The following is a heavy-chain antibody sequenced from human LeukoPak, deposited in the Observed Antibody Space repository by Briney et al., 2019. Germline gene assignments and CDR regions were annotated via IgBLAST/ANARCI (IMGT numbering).Heavy chain of an antibody. CDR2: IYYTGST. V-gene: IGHV4-39*01. J-gene: IGHJ4*02. Sequence: TSETLSLTCTVSGGSISRIIYYWGWIRQPPGKGLEWIGSIYYTGSTYYTPSLRSRATISVDTSKNQFSLKLSAVTAADTAVYYCARVVRDGSGYNYYFDYWGQGTLVTVSS. D-gene: IGHD3-22*01. CDR1: GGSISRIIYY. CDR3: ARVVRDGSGYNYYFDY.